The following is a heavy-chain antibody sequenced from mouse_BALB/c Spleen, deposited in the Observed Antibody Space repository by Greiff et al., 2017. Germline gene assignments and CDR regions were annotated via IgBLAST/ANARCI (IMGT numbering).Heavy chain of an antibody. J-gene: IGHJ2*01. CDR1: GYTFTSYW. D-gene: IGHD1-1*01. CDR3: ARPYYYGSSLYYFDY. V-gene: IGHV1S81*02. CDR2: INPSNGRT. Sequence: QVQLQQPGAELVKPGASVKLSCKASGYTFTSYWMHWVKQRPGQGLEWIGEINPSNGRTNYNEKFKSKATLTVDKSSSTAYMQLSSLTSEDSAVYYCARPYYYGSSLYYFDYWGQGTTRTVSS.